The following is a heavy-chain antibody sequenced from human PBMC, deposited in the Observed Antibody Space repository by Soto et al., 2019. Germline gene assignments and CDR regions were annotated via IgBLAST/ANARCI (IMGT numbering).Heavy chain of an antibody. D-gene: IGHD6-19*01. CDR3: AKSHTTSGWYVTTDY. CDR1: GVTCGDYC. V-gene: IGHV3-9*01. CDR2: ISWNSGSI. Sequence: SLRLSCAASGVTCGDYCMQWVRQAPGKGLEWVSAISWNSGSIDYADSVKGRFTISRDNAKNSLYLQMNSLRAEDTALYYCAKSHTTSGWYVTTDYWGQGTPVTVSS. J-gene: IGHJ4*02.